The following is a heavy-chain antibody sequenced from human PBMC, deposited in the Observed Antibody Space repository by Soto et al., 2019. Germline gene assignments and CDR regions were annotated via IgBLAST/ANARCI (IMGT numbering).Heavy chain of an antibody. CDR2: ISGSGGST. CDR1: GFTFSIYA. V-gene: IGHV3-23*01. J-gene: IGHJ4*02. Sequence: GGSLRLSCAASGFTFSIYAMSWVRQAPGKGLEWVSAISGSGGSTYYADSVKGRFTISRDNSKNTLYLQMNSLRAEDTAVYYCAKYSYGAVAGNVRFDYWGQGTLVTAPQ. D-gene: IGHD6-19*01. CDR3: AKYSYGAVAGNVRFDY.